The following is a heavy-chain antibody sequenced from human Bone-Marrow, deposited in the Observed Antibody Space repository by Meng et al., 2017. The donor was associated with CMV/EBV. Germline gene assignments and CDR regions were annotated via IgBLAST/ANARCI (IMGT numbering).Heavy chain of an antibody. CDR2: IYHHGNT. D-gene: IGHD1-1*01. V-gene: IGHV4-39*07. Sequence: SETLSLTCTVSGDSINTNTFYWGWIRQPPGKGLEWIGSIYHHGNTYYMPSLKSRATISVDTSKKQFSQRVSSVTAADTATYFCGRGVPFRPIDSWGQGTLVTVSS. CDR3: GRGVPFRPIDS. J-gene: IGHJ4*02. CDR1: GDSINTNTFY.